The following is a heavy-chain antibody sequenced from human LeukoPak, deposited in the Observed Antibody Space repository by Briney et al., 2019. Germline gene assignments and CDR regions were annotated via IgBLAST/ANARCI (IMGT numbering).Heavy chain of an antibody. CDR3: ARDLGWNYPNWFDP. J-gene: IGHJ5*02. CDR2: ISAYNGNT. D-gene: IGHD1-7*01. CDR1: GGTFSSYG. Sequence: GASVKVSCKASGGTFSSYGISWVRQAPGQGLEWMGWISAYNGNTNYAQKLQGRVTMTTDTSTSTAYMELRSLRSDDTAVYYCARDLGWNYPNWFDPWGQGTLVTVSS. V-gene: IGHV1-18*01.